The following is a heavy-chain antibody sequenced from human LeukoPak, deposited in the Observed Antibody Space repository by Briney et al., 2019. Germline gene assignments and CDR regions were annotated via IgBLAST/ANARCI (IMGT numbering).Heavy chain of an antibody. CDR3: ARGCVGYCSSTSSPDAFDI. V-gene: IGHV4-4*09. Sequence: TSETLSLTCAVYGGSFSGYYWSWIRQPPGKGLEWIGYIYTSGSTNYNPSLKSRVTISVDTSKNQFSLKLSSVTAADTAVYYCARGCVGYCSSTSSPDAFDIWGQGTMVTVSS. J-gene: IGHJ3*02. CDR1: GGSFSGYY. CDR2: IYTSGST. D-gene: IGHD2-2*01.